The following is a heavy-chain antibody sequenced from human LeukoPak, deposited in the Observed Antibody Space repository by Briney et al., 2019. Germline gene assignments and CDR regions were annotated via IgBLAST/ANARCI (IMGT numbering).Heavy chain of an antibody. CDR1: GGSISSGGYY. CDR2: IYYSGST. D-gene: IGHD6-19*01. CDR3: ARGWLAEYFQH. J-gene: IGHJ1*01. Sequence: SETLSLTCTVSGGSISSGGYYWSWIRQHPGKGLEWIGYIYYSGSTYYNPSLKSRVTISVDTSKNQFSLKLSSVTAADTAVYYCARGWLAEYFQHWGQGTLVTVSS. V-gene: IGHV4-31*03.